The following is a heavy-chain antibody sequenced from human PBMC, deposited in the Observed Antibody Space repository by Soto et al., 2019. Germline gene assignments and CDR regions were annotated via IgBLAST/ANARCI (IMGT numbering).Heavy chain of an antibody. V-gene: IGHV4-30-2*01. D-gene: IGHD3-10*01. J-gene: IGHJ5*02. CDR3: ARAQFYSGSGNFNNLMSDP. CDR1: RGSIGAVGSS. CDR2: IYHSGTT. Sequence: SETLSLTCTVSRGSIGAVGSSWSWIRQPPGGGLEWIGYIYHSGTTLFNPSLKARLTMSLDWSSNQFSLTLNSMTAADTAVYYCARAQFYSGSGNFNNLMSDPWGQGTQVTVSS.